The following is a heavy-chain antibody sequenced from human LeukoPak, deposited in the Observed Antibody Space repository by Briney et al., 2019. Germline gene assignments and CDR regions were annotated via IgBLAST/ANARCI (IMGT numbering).Heavy chain of an antibody. J-gene: IGHJ3*02. V-gene: IGHV1-69*05. D-gene: IGHD6-13*01. CDR1: GGTFSSYA. CDR3: ARETAAAGNDAFDI. CDR2: IIPIFGTA. Sequence: ASVKVSCRASGGTFSSYAINWVRQAPGQGLEWMGRIIPIFGTANYAQKFQGRVTITTDESTSTAYMELSSLRSEDTAVYYCARETAAAGNDAFDIWGQGTMVTVSS.